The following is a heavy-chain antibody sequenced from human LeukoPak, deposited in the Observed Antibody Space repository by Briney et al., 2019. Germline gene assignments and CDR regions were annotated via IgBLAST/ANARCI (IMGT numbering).Heavy chain of an antibody. J-gene: IGHJ4*02. CDR2: IWNDGSHQ. D-gene: IGHD4-17*01. V-gene: IGHV3-33*01. Sequence: GGSLRLSCSASGFTFSSYGMHWVRQAPGKGLEWVAVIWNDGSHQYYADSEKGRLTISRDNSRNTVYLQMNRLRVEDTAVYYCARDATEYGDSHYDWWGQGTLVTVSS. CDR3: ARDATEYGDSHYDW. CDR1: GFTFSSYG.